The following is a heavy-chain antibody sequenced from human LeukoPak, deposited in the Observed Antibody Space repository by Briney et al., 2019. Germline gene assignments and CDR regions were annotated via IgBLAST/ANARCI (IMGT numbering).Heavy chain of an antibody. Sequence: SVKVSCKASGGTFSSYTISWVRQAPGQGLEWMGRIIPILGIANYAQKFQGRVTITADKSTSTAYLELSSLRSEDTAVYYCARVATTRITIFGVVNDAFDIWGQGTMVTVSS. CDR1: GGTFSSYT. D-gene: IGHD3-3*01. CDR3: ARVATTRITIFGVVNDAFDI. CDR2: IIPILGIA. J-gene: IGHJ3*02. V-gene: IGHV1-69*02.